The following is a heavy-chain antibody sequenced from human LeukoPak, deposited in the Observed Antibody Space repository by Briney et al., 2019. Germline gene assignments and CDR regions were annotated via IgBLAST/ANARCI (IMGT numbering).Heavy chain of an antibody. V-gene: IGHV3-48*01. J-gene: IGHJ4*02. CDR2: ISSSSSTI. CDR3: ATPGEVTIFGVVITPFDY. Sequence: GGSLRLSCAASGFTFSSYSMNWVRQAPGKGLEWVSYISSSSSTIYYADCVKGRFTISRDNAKNSLYLQMNSLRAEDTAVYYCATPGEVTIFGVVITPFDYWGQGTLVTVSS. D-gene: IGHD3-3*01. CDR1: GFTFSSYS.